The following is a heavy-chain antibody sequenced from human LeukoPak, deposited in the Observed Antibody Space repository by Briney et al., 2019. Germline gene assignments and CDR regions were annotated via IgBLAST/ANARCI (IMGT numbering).Heavy chain of an antibody. CDR1: GGSISSGGYY. CDR2: IYESGDT. D-gene: IGHD3-3*02. CDR3: ARLLAADPNLDY. Sequence: SETVSLTCTVSGGSISSGGYYWSWIRQPPGKGLEWIAYIYESGDTYQNPSLKGRVTISADRSKNQFSLKLTSVTAADTAIYYCARLLAADPNLDYWGQGTLVTVSS. J-gene: IGHJ4*02. V-gene: IGHV4-30-2*01.